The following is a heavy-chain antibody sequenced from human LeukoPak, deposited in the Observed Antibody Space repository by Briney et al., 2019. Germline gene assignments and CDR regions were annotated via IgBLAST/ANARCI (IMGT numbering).Heavy chain of an antibody. CDR2: INWNGGNT. D-gene: IGHD5-12*01. CDR3: ARAYSGYENYYYYYMDV. CDR1: GFTFDGYG. J-gene: IGHJ6*03. Sequence: GGSLRLSCAASGFTFDGYGMSWVRQAPGKWLEWVSGINWNGGNTGYADSVKGRFTISRDNAKNSLYLQMNSLRAEDTALYYCARAYSGYENYYYYYMDVWGKGTTVTVSS. V-gene: IGHV3-20*04.